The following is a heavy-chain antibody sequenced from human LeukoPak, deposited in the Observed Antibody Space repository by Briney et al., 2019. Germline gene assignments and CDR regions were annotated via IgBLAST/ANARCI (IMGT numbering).Heavy chain of an antibody. Sequence: SETLSLTCTVSGGSISSYYWSWIRQPPGKGLEWIGYIYYSGSTHYNPSLQSRVTISVDTSKNQFSLKLSSVTAADTAVYYCARDGEWELRGAFDIWGQGTMVTVSS. V-gene: IGHV4-59*01. CDR3: ARDGEWELRGAFDI. CDR2: IYYSGST. D-gene: IGHD1-26*01. CDR1: GGSISSYY. J-gene: IGHJ3*02.